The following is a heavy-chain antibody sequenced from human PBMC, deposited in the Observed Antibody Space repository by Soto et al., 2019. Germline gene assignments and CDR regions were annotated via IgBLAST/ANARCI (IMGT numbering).Heavy chain of an antibody. CDR1: GGTFSNYA. D-gene: IGHD2-2*01. CDR2: IIPIVGTG. CDR3: ARVVILVPTASTHYDDHMDV. J-gene: IGHJ6*02. V-gene: IGHV1-69*01. Sequence: QVQLVQSGAVVRKPGSSVTVSCKASGGTFSNYAISWVRQAPGQGLEWMGGIIPIVGTGSYAQKFQGRVTITADEPTTTAYMELSSLRFEDTAVYYCARVVILVPTASTHYDDHMDVGGPGTTVTVSS.